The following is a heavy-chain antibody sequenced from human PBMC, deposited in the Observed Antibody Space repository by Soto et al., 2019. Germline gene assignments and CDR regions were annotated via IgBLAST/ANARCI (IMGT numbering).Heavy chain of an antibody. CDR3: ARHPGSYRFDP. Sequence: QLQLQESGPGLVKPSETLSLTCTVSGGSISISSYFWGWIRQPPGKGLEWIGSIYYSGSTFYNPSLKSRVTISVDTSKNQFSLKLSSVTAADTAVYYCARHPGSYRFDPWGQGTLVTVSS. CDR2: IYYSGST. V-gene: IGHV4-39*01. CDR1: GGSISISSYF. D-gene: IGHD2-2*01. J-gene: IGHJ5*02.